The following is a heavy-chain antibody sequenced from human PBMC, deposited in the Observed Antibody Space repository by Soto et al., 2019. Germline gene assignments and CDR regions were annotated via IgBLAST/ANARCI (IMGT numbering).Heavy chain of an antibody. Sequence: ASVKVSCKASGYTFTSYGISWVRQAPGQGLEWMGWISAYNGNTNYAQKLQGRVTMTTDTSTSTAYMELRSLRSDDTAVYYCANVVPAAIGPGGWFDPWGQGTLVTVSS. CDR1: GYTFTSYG. D-gene: IGHD2-2*02. J-gene: IGHJ5*02. V-gene: IGHV1-18*01. CDR3: ANVVPAAIGPGGWFDP. CDR2: ISAYNGNT.